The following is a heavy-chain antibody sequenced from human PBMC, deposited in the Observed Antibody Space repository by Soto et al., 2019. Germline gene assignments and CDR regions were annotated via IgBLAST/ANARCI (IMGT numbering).Heavy chain of an antibody. CDR1: GFTFSSCA. Sequence: GGSLRLSCAASGFTFSSCAMSWVRQAPGKGLEWVSAISGSGGSTYYADSVKGRFTISRDNSKNTLYLQMNSLRAEDTAVYYCAKAGGNIVVVVDYDYWGQGTLVTVSS. J-gene: IGHJ4*02. D-gene: IGHD2-15*01. CDR2: ISGSGGST. CDR3: AKAGGNIVVVVDYDY. V-gene: IGHV3-23*01.